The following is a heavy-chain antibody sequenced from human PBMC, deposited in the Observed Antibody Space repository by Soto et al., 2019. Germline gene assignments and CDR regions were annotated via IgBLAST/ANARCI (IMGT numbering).Heavy chain of an antibody. J-gene: IGHJ4*02. V-gene: IGHV3-23*01. CDR1: GFTFSSYA. Sequence: VQLLESGGGLVQPGGSLRLSCAASGFTFSSYAMSWVRQAPGKGLEWVSAISGSGGSTYYADSVKGRFTISRDNSKNTLYLQMNSLRAEDTAVYYCAKDPTYYYDSSGYYTPYYFDYWGQGTLVTVSS. CDR2: ISGSGGST. D-gene: IGHD3-22*01. CDR3: AKDPTYYYDSSGYYTPYYFDY.